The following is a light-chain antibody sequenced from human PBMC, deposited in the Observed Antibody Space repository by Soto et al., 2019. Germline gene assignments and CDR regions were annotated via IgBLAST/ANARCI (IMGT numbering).Light chain of an antibody. CDR2: DAS. V-gene: IGKV1-5*01. Sequence: DNQMTQPPSTVSASVGDRVTITCRASQNIGSWLAWYQQKPGKAPKLLIYDASSLESGVPSRFSGSGSGTEVTLTISSLQPDDFATYYCQQYNSYPYTFGQGTKLEIK. CDR3: QQYNSYPYT. J-gene: IGKJ2*01. CDR1: QNIGSW.